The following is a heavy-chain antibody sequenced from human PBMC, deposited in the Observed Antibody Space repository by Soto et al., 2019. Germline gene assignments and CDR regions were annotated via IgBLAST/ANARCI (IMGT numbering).Heavy chain of an antibody. CDR1: GFTFSSYA. V-gene: IGHV3-23*01. CDR2: ISSGGGTT. J-gene: IGHJ4*02. CDR3: AKDRRGRSGSYYEFDY. D-gene: IGHD3-10*01. Sequence: GGSLRLSCAASGFTFSSYAMNWVRQAPGEGLEWVSTISSGGGTTFYADSVKGRFTISRDNSKNTLYLQMISLRAEDTAVYYCAKDRRGRSGSYYEFDYWGQGTLVTVSS.